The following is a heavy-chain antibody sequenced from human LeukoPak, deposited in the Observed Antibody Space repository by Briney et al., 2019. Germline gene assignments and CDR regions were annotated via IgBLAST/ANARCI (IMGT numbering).Heavy chain of an antibody. D-gene: IGHD5-18*01. V-gene: IGHV3-74*01. Sequence: GGSLRLSCAASGSTFSSYWMHWVRQAPGKGLVWVSRINSDGSSTSYADSVKGRFTISRENSKNTLYLQMSNLRVEDTAVYYCAREVGDTALNYFGIDVWGQGTTVIVS. CDR2: INSDGSST. CDR3: AREVGDTALNYFGIDV. J-gene: IGHJ6*02. CDR1: GSTFSSYW.